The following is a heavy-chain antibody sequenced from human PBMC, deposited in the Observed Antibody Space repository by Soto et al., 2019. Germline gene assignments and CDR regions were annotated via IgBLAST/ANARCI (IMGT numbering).Heavy chain of an antibody. CDR1: GFTFSSHA. J-gene: IGHJ4*02. V-gene: IGHV3-23*01. CDR3: ARGHFGVVMDY. D-gene: IGHD3-3*01. CDR2: ISGSGGST. Sequence: EVQLLESGGGLVQPGGYLRLSCAASGFTFSSHAMSWVRQAPGKGLEWVSAISGSGGSTYYADSVKGRFTISRDNSKDTLYLQMNSLRAEDTAIYYGARGHFGVVMDYWGQGTLVTVSS.